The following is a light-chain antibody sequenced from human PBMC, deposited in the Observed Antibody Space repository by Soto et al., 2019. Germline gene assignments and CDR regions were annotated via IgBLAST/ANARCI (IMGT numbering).Light chain of an antibody. CDR2: VVS. CDR1: SVDVGGYNF. Sequence: QSALTQPRSVSGSPGQSVTISCTGTSVDVGGYNFASWYQQHPGKAPKLMIYVVSKRPSGVPDRFSGSKFGNTASLTISGLQGEDEADYYCSSYTGSHTYVFGSGTKVTVL. V-gene: IGLV2-11*01. CDR3: SSYTGSHTYV. J-gene: IGLJ1*01.